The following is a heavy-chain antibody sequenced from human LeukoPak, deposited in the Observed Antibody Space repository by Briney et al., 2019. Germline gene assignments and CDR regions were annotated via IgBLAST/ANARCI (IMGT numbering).Heavy chain of an antibody. CDR1: GGSISSGGYS. D-gene: IGHD1-26*01. V-gene: IGHV4-30-2*02. Sequence: SETLSLTCAVSGGSISSGGYSWSWIRQPPGKGLEWIGYIYHSGSTYYNPSLKSRVTISVDTSKNQFSLKLSSVTAADTAVYYCATDSGSYNPFNYWGQGTLVTVSS. CDR3: ATDSGSYNPFNY. J-gene: IGHJ4*02. CDR2: IYHSGST.